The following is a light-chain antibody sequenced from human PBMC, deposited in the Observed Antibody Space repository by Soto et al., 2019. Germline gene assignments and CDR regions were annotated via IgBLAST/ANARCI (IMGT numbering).Light chain of an antibody. V-gene: IGLV2-14*01. CDR1: SSDVGGYNY. J-gene: IGLJ2*01. Sequence: QSALTQPASVSGSPGQSITISCTGTSSDVGGYNYVSWYQQHPGKAPKLMIYDVSNRPSGVSNRFSGSKSGNTASLTISGLQAEDEADYYCSSYTSSMPVVFGGGTQLTVL. CDR2: DVS. CDR3: SSYTSSMPVV.